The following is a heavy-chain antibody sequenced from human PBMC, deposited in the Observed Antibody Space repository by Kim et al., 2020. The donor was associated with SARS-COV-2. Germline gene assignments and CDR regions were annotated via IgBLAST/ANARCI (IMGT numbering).Heavy chain of an antibody. J-gene: IGHJ4*02. CDR1: GYTFTSYA. D-gene: IGHD3-16*02. CDR2: INTNTGNP. Sequence: ASVKVSCKASGYTFTSYAMNWVRQAPGQGLEWMGWINTNTGNPTYAQGFTGRFVFSLDTSVSTAYLQISSLKAEDTAVYYCARVGYDYVWGSYRIDYWGQGTLVTVSS. V-gene: IGHV7-4-1*02. CDR3: ARVGYDYVWGSYRIDY.